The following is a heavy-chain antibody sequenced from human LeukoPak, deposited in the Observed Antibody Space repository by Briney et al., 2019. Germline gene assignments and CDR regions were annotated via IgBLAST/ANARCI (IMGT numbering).Heavy chain of an antibody. Sequence: GGSLRLSCSASGFXFSSYAMHWVRQAPGKGLEYVSPISSNGINTYYADSVKGRFTISRDNSKGTLDLQMSSLRVEDTAAYYCVKDHDRNWNDKGYFDYWGQGTLVTVSS. D-gene: IGHD1-1*01. J-gene: IGHJ4*02. CDR3: VKDHDRNWNDKGYFDY. V-gene: IGHV3-64D*09. CDR1: GFXFSSYA. CDR2: ISSNGINT.